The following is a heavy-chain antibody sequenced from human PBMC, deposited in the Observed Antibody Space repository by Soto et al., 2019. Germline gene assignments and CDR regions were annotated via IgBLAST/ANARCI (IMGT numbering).Heavy chain of an antibody. CDR1: GFTFSSYS. CDR2: ISSSSSYI. J-gene: IGHJ6*02. D-gene: IGHD5-12*01. CDR3: ARERGGYSGYDIYYYYGMHV. Sequence: GGSLRLSCAASGFTFSSYSMNWVRQAPGKGLERVSSISSSSSYIYYADSVKGRFTISRDNAKNSLYLQMNSLRAEDTAVYYCARERGGYSGYDIYYYYGMHVWCQGTTVTVSS. V-gene: IGHV3-21*01.